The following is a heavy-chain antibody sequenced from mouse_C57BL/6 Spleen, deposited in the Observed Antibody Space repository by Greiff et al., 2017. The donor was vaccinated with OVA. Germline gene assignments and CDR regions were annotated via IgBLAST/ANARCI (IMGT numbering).Heavy chain of an antibody. V-gene: IGHV14-1*01. D-gene: IGHD2-1*01. J-gene: IGHJ3*01. Sequence: VQLQQSGAELVRPGASVKLSCTASGFNIKDYYMHWVKQRPEQGLEWIGRIDPEDGDTEYAPKFQGKATMTADTSSNTAYLQLSSLTSEDTAVYYCTWGRYGNYGFAYWGQGTLVTVSA. CDR2: IDPEDGDT. CDR3: TWGRYGNYGFAY. CDR1: GFNIKDYY.